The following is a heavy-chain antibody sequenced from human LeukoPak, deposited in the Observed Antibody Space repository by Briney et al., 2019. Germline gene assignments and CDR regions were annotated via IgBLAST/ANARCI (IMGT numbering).Heavy chain of an antibody. V-gene: IGHV1-24*01. CDR2: FDPEDGET. D-gene: IGHD3-3*01. CDR3: ARDRNDFWSGFFDY. J-gene: IGHJ4*02. Sequence: AASVKVSCKVSGYTLTELSMHWVRQAPGKGLEWMGGFDPEDGETIYAQKFQGRVTMTEDTTTDTAYMELSSLRSEDMAVYYCARDRNDFWSGFFDYWGQGTLVTVSS. CDR1: GYTLTELS.